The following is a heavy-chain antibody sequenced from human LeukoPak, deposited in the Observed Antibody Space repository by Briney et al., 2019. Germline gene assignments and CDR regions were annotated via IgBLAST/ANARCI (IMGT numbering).Heavy chain of an antibody. D-gene: IGHD5-18*01. CDR2: INHSGST. CDR1: GGSFSGYY. V-gene: IGHV4-34*01. CDR3: ARGYMSRRWIQLWYFDY. J-gene: IGHJ4*02. Sequence: PSETLSLTCAVYGGSFSGYYWSWIRRPPGKGLEWIGEINHSGSTNYNPSLKSRVTISVDTSKNQSSLKLSSVTAADTAVYYCARGYMSRRWIQLWYFDYWGQGTLVTVSS.